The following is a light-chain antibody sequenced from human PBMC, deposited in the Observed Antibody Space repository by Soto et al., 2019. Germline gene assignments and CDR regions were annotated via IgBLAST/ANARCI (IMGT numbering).Light chain of an antibody. Sequence: DIRMTQSPSSLSASVVDGVTLTCHGSQDIRTYVNWYQQKPGKAPKLLIYDASILETGVPSRFSGSGSGTDFTFTISSLQPEDIATYYCQQYENLPVFGQGTRLEIK. V-gene: IGKV1-33*01. CDR3: QQYENLPV. CDR1: QDIRTY. J-gene: IGKJ5*01. CDR2: DAS.